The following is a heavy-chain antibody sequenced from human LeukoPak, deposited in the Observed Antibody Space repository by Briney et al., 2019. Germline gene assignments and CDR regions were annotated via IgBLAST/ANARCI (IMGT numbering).Heavy chain of an antibody. CDR1: GFTFSGYS. Sequence: GGSLRLSCAASGFTFSGYSMNWVRQAPGKGLEWVSSISSSSSYIYYADSVKGRFTISRDNAKNSLYLQMNSLRAEDTAVYYCARVDYDSSGYYPPWGQGTLATVSS. V-gene: IGHV3-21*01. CDR2: ISSSSSYI. J-gene: IGHJ4*02. CDR3: ARVDYDSSGYYPP. D-gene: IGHD3-22*01.